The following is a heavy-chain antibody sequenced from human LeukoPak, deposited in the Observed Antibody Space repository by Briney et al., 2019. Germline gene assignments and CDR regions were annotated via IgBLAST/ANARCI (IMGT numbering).Heavy chain of an antibody. CDR1: GGSISSSSYY. D-gene: IGHD2-2*01. Sequence: SETLSLTCTVSGGSISSSSYYWGWIRQPPGKGLEWIGSIYYSGSTYYNPSLKSRVTISVDTSKNQFSLKLSSVTAADTAVYYCARGSPYQLLTSEYFQHWGQGTLVTVSS. J-gene: IGHJ1*01. V-gene: IGHV4-39*01. CDR3: ARGSPYQLLTSEYFQH. CDR2: IYYSGST.